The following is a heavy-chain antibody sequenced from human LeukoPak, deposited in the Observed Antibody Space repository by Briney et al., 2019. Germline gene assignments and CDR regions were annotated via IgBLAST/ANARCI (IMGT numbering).Heavy chain of an antibody. V-gene: IGHV3-48*04. CDR2: IGGSGTTI. D-gene: IGHD3-3*01. Sequence: HSGGSLRLSCAASGFSFSTYSMNWVRQAPGKGLEWVSYIGGSGTTIYYADSVKGRFTISRDNAKNSLYLQMNSLRAEDTAVYYCARGATYYDFWSGLKVSDYWGQGTLVTVSS. CDR3: ARGATYYDFWSGLKVSDY. J-gene: IGHJ4*02. CDR1: GFSFSTYS.